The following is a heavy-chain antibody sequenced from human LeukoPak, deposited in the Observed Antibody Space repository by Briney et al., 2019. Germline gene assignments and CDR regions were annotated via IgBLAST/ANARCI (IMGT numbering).Heavy chain of an antibody. Sequence: SETLSLTCAVYGGSFSGYYWSWIRQPPGKGLEWIGEINHSGSTNYNPSLKSRVTISVDTSKNQFSLKLSSVTAADTAVYYYARGRDGYNLWGQGTLVTVSS. CDR1: GGSFSGYY. CDR3: ARGRDGYNL. V-gene: IGHV4-34*01. CDR2: INHSGST. D-gene: IGHD5-24*01. J-gene: IGHJ4*02.